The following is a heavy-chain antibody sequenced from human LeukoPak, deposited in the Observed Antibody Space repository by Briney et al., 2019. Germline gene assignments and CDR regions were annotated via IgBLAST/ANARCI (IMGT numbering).Heavy chain of an antibody. J-gene: IGHJ4*02. CDR3: ARGLAAAGTPGDY. CDR2: ISSSSSYI. Sequence: GGSLRLSCAASGFTFSSYSMNWVRQAPGKGLEWVSSISSSSSYIYYADSVKGRFTISRDNAKNSLYLQMNSLRAEDTAVYCCARGLAAAGTPGDYWGQGTLVTVSS. V-gene: IGHV3-21*01. CDR1: GFTFSSYS. D-gene: IGHD6-13*01.